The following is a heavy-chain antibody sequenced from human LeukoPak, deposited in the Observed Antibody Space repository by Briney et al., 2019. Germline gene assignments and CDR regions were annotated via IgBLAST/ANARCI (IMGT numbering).Heavy chain of an antibody. CDR2: INHSGST. V-gene: IGHV4-38-2*02. Sequence: SETLSSTGTVPGYSISSVYYWGWTRRPPGKGLEWIGSINHSGSTYYNPSLKSRVTISVDTSKNQFSLKLSSVTAADTAVYYCARVYPRIGAARPDRYYFDYWGQGTLVTVSS. CDR1: GYSISSVYY. J-gene: IGHJ4*02. CDR3: ARVYPRIGAARPDRYYFDY. D-gene: IGHD6-6*01.